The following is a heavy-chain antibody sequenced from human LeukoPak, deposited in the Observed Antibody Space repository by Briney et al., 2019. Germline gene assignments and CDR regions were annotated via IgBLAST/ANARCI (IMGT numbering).Heavy chain of an antibody. J-gene: IGHJ5*02. CDR2: IWYDGSNK. D-gene: IGHD3-3*01. CDR3: ARDDYDFWSGNSNWFDP. Sequence: GGSLRLSCAASGFTFSSYGMHWVRQAPGKGLEWVAVIWYDGSNKYYADSVKGRFTIPRDNSKNTLYLQMNSLRAEDTAVYYCARDDYDFWSGNSNWFDPWGQGTLVTVSS. CDR1: GFTFSSYG. V-gene: IGHV3-33*01.